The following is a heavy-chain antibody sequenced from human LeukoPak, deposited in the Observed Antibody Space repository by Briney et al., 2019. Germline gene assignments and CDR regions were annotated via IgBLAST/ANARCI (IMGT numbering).Heavy chain of an antibody. CDR1: GGSISSYY. J-gene: IGHJ4*02. V-gene: IGHV4-59*01. Sequence: SETLSLTCTVSGGSISSYYWSWIRQPPGKGLEWIGYIYYSGSTNYNPSLKSRVTISVDTSKNQFSLKLSSVTAADTAVYYCARNGGGDWNDWYYFDYWGQGTLVTASS. D-gene: IGHD1-1*01. CDR2: IYYSGST. CDR3: ARNGGGDWNDWYYFDY.